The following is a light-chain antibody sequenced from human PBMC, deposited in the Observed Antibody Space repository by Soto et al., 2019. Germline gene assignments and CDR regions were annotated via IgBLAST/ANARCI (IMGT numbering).Light chain of an antibody. J-gene: IGLJ1*01. CDR1: SSDVGSYNL. V-gene: IGLV2-23*02. Sequence: QSALTQPASVSGSPGQSITISCTGTSSDVGSYNLVSWYQQHPGKAPKLMIYDVSKRPSGVSNRFSGSKSGNTASLTISGLQAGDEADYYCCSYAGSSSYVFGTGTKVTVL. CDR3: CSYAGSSSYV. CDR2: DVS.